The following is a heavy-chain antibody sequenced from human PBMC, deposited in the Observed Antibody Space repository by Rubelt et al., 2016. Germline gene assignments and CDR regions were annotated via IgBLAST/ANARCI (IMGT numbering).Heavy chain of an antibody. V-gene: IGHV4-59*12. Sequence: QVQLQESGPGLVKPSETLSLTCTVSGGSISSYYWSWIRQPPGKGLEWIGYIYYSGSTNYNPSLKSRVTISVDTSKNQFSLKLSSVTAADTAVYYCARVWGGGRSLRYNWFDPWSQGTLVTVSS. CDR3: ARVWGGGRSLRYNWFDP. CDR2: IYYSGST. CDR1: GGSISSYY. D-gene: IGHD3-10*01. J-gene: IGHJ5*02.